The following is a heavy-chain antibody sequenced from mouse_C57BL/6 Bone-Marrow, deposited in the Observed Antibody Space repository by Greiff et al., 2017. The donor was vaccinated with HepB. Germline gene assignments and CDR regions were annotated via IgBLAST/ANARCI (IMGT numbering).Heavy chain of an antibody. CDR1: GFSLTSYG. CDR3: AKNKNYGSLYAMDY. V-gene: IGHV2-5*01. CDR2: IWRGGST. D-gene: IGHD1-1*01. Sequence: VQPQQSGPGLVQPSQSLSITCTVSGFSLTSYGVHWVRQSPGKGLEWLGVIWRGGSTDYNAAFMSRLSITKDNSKSQVFFKMNSLQADDTAIYYCAKNKNYGSLYAMDYWGQGTSVTVSS. J-gene: IGHJ4*01.